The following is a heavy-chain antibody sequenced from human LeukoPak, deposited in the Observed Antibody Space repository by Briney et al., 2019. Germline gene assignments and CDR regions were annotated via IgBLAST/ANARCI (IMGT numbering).Heavy chain of an antibody. V-gene: IGHV4-39*01. CDR2: IYYSGST. CDR3: LTHYYDSSGHRAYFDY. CDR1: GGSISSSSYY. J-gene: IGHJ4*02. Sequence: SETLSLTCTVSGGSISSSSYYWGWIRQPPGKGLEWIGSIYYSGSTYYNPSLKSRVTISVDTSKNQFSLKLSSVTAADTAVYYCLTHYYDSSGHRAYFDYWGQGTLVTVSS. D-gene: IGHD3-22*01.